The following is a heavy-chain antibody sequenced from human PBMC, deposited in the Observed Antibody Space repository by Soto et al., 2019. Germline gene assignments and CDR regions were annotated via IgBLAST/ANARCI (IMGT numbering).Heavy chain of an antibody. D-gene: IGHD5-12*01. CDR2: IWYDGSKK. J-gene: IGHJ4*02. Sequence: QVQLVESGGGVVQPGRSLRLSCAASGFTFSSHAMHWVRQAPGKGLEWVAVIWYDGSKKYYADSVKGRFTVARDDSKNTLSLQMNSLRVEDTAVYYCARDPGYSGFDLAYWGEGSLVTVSS. CDR1: GFTFSSHA. V-gene: IGHV3-33*01. CDR3: ARDPGYSGFDLAY.